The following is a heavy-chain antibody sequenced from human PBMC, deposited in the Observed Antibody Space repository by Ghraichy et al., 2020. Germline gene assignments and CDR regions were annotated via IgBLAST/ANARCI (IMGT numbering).Heavy chain of an antibody. CDR1: GFTFSNDA. V-gene: IGHV3-23*01. D-gene: IGHD2/OR15-2a*01. J-gene: IGHJ5*02. CDR2: ISGRGGST. Sequence: GGSLRLSCAESGFTFSNDAMNWVRRAPGKGLEWVSGISGRGGSTYYADSVTGRFTISRDNSKNTLYLQMNSLRAEDTAVYYCAKSSMWATPFDPWGQGTLVTVSS. CDR3: AKSSMWATPFDP.